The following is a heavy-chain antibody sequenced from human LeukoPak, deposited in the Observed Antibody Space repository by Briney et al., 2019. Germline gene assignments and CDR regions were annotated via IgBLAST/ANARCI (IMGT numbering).Heavy chain of an antibody. CDR1: GFTFSSYG. D-gene: IGHD3-3*01. CDR3: AKDSTIFRVVIMPADDALDI. CDR2: ISYDGSNK. J-gene: IGHJ3*02. V-gene: IGHV3-30*18. Sequence: PGESLRLSCAASGFTFSSYGMHWVRQAPGKGLEWVAVISYDGSNKYYADSVKGRFTISRDNSKNTLYLQMNSLRAEDTAVFYCAKDSTIFRVVIMPADDALDIWGQATMVTVSS.